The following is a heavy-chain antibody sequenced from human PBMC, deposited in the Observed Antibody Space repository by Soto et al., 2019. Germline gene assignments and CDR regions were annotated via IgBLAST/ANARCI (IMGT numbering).Heavy chain of an antibody. CDR1: GFTFSNNW. CDR3: ASGGIAVH. D-gene: IGHD6-19*01. J-gene: IGHJ4*01. V-gene: IGHV3-74*01. Sequence: EVQLVESGGGLVQPGGSLRLSCAASGFTFSNNWMHWVRQAPGKGPVWVSRINSDGSSTYYADSVKGRFTISRDNAKNTLYLQINSLRADDTAVYYCASGGIAVHWGHGTLVTVSS. CDR2: INSDGSST.